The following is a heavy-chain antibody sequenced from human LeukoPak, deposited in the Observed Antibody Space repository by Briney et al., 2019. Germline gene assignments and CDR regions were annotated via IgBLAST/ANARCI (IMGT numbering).Heavy chain of an antibody. CDR1: GFSFSKFS. CDR2: ITSSSDST. Sequence: GGSLRLSCAASGFSFSKFSMNWVRQAPGKGLEWISYITSSSDSTCYADSVKGRFTISRDNAKNSLYLQMDSLRAEDTAVYYCARVIGSYGDSAYWGQGTLVTVSS. J-gene: IGHJ4*02. V-gene: IGHV3-48*04. D-gene: IGHD4-17*01. CDR3: ARVIGSYGDSAY.